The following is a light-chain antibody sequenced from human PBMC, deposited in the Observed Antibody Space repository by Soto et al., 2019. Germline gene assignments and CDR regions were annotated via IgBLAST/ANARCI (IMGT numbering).Light chain of an antibody. CDR1: SSDVGGYNY. V-gene: IGLV2-14*01. CDR3: SSYTSSSTRV. J-gene: IGLJ1*01. Sequence: QSVLTQPASVSGSPGQSITISCTGTSSDVGGYNYVSWYQQHPGKAPKVMIYEVTNRPSGVSDRFSGSKSGNTASLTISGLQPEDEADYYCSSYTSSSTRVFGTGTKLTVL. CDR2: EVT.